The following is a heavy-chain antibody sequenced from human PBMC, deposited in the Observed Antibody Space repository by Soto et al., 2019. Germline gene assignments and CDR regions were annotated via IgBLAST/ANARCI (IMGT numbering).Heavy chain of an antibody. CDR2: IFYSGNT. Sequence: PSETLSLTCTVSGGSISTYYWSWIRQPPGKGLEWIGYIFYSGNTNYNPSLKSRVTISVDTSKNQFSLNLSSVTAADTAVYYCARYVVPADTWFDPWGQGTLVTVYS. D-gene: IGHD2-2*01. CDR1: GGSISTYY. V-gene: IGHV4-59*01. J-gene: IGHJ5*02. CDR3: ARYVVPADTWFDP.